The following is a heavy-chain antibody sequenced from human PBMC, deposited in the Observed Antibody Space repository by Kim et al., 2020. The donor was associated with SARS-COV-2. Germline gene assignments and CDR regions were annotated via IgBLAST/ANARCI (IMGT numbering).Heavy chain of an antibody. J-gene: IGHJ5*02. CDR3: ARRGRYFDD. D-gene: IGHD3-9*01. V-gene: IGHV4-59*08. Sequence: GTGAYHPSLKSRVTISVDPPNDQFSLKLCSATAADTAVYYCARRGRYFDDWGQGTLVTVSS. CDR2: GTG.